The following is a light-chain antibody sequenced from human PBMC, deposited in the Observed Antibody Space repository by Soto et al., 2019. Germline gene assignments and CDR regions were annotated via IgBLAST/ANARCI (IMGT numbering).Light chain of an antibody. J-gene: IGKJ5*01. CDR1: QSLYNNY. CDR2: GAF. V-gene: IGKV3-20*01. CDR3: QQYGSLIT. Sequence: EIVLTQSSGPLSLSPGERAPLSCRASQSLYNNYLAWHQQKPGQAPRLLIYGAFSRATDIPDRFSGSGSGTDFTLTINRLEPEDSAVYYCQQYGSLITFGQGTRLEIK.